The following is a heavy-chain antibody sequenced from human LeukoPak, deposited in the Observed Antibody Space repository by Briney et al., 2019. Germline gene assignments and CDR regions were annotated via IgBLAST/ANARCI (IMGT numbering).Heavy chain of an antibody. CDR3: ARDPAVSGTKFDY. CDR2: ISYIGSP. CDR1: DGSISSYF. Sequence: SETLSLTCTVSDGSISSYFWSWIRQPPGKGLEWIGYISYIGSPSYNPSLKSRVTISVDTSKNQFSLKLSSVTAADTAVYYCARDPAVSGTKFDYWGQGTLVTVSS. D-gene: IGHD6-19*01. J-gene: IGHJ4*02. V-gene: IGHV4-59*01.